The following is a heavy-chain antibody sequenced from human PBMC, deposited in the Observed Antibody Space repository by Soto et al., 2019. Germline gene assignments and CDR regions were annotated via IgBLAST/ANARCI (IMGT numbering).Heavy chain of an antibody. D-gene: IGHD3-10*01. J-gene: IGHJ4*02. V-gene: IGHV4-39*01. CDR2: IYYTGST. Sequence: SETLSLTCNVSGDSISSSSYYWGWIRQPPGKGLDWIGNIYYTGSTYYNPSLKSRVTISVDTSKSQFSLRLSSVTAADTAVYYCARLGRFGEPLSYFDFWGQGTLVTVSS. CDR1: GDSISSSSYY. CDR3: ARLGRFGEPLSYFDF.